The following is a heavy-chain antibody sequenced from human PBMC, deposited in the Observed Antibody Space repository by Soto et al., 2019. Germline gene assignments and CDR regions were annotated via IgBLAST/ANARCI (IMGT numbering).Heavy chain of an antibody. CDR3: ARERVPASIRHAWFDP. Sequence: PSETLSLTCTVSGASISSGDYYWSWIRQPPGKGLEWIGYNYYTGSPYYNPSLMSRVTMSLDTSKNQFSLKLSSVTAADTAVYYCARERVPASIRHAWFDPWGLGTLVTVSS. CDR1: GASISSGDYY. V-gene: IGHV4-30-4*01. CDR2: NYYTGSP. J-gene: IGHJ5*02. D-gene: IGHD2-2*02.